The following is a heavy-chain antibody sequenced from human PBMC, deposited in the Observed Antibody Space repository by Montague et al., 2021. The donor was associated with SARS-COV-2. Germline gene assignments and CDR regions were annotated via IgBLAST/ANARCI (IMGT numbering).Heavy chain of an antibody. CDR3: AGKVLTVPADY. Sequence: SETLSLTCAVSGVSITSTNWWSLVRQPPGKGLEWIGEISYGGIATYNPSLKSRATISMDRSRNLFPLTLSSVTAADTAIYYCAGKVLTVPADYWGQGTLVTVS. CDR2: ISYGGIA. J-gene: IGHJ4*02. CDR1: GVSITSTNW. V-gene: IGHV4-4*02. D-gene: IGHD4-11*01.